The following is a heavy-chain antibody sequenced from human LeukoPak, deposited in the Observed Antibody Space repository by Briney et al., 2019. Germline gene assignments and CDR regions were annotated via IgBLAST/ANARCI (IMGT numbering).Heavy chain of an antibody. CDR3: AKDHLLGSPYIVGATGIDY. CDR1: GFTFRTYG. CDR2: IRFDGTNK. V-gene: IGHV3-30*02. J-gene: IGHJ4*02. Sequence: GGSLRLSCAASGFTFRTYGIHWVRQAPGKGLQWVTFIRFDGTNKYYADSVKGRFTISRDNSKNTLFLQMNSLRAEDTAVYYCAKDHLLGSPYIVGATGIDYWGQGVLVTVSS. D-gene: IGHD1-26*01.